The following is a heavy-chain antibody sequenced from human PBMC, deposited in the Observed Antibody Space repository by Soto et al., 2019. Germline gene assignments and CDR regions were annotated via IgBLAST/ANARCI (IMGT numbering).Heavy chain of an antibody. CDR3: ARQAPLPPIAARPGENYFDY. CDR1: GGTFSSYA. D-gene: IGHD6-6*01. V-gene: IGHV1-69*01. J-gene: IGHJ4*02. CDR2: IIPIFGTA. Sequence: VQLVQSGAEVKKPGSSVKVSCKASGGTFSSYAISWVRQAPGQGLEWMGGIIPIFGTANYAQKFQGRVTITADESTSTAYMELSSLRSEDTAVYYCARQAPLPPIAARPGENYFDYWGQGTLVTVSS.